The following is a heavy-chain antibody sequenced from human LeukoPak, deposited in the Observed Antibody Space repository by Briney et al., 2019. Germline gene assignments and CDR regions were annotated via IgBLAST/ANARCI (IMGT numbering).Heavy chain of an antibody. CDR3: ASAPRGGAAASDY. Sequence: SETLSLTCAVSGGSISSSNWWSWVRQPPGKGLEWIGEIYHSGSTNYNPSLKSRVTISVDKSKNQFSLKLSSVTAADTAVYYCASAPRGGAAASDYWGQGTLVTVSS. CDR1: GGSISSSNW. D-gene: IGHD6-13*01. J-gene: IGHJ4*02. V-gene: IGHV4-4*02. CDR2: IYHSGST.